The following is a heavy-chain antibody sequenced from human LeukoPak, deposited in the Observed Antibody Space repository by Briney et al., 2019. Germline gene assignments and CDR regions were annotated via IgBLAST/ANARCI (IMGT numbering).Heavy chain of an antibody. V-gene: IGHV4-39*07. J-gene: IGHJ4*02. D-gene: IGHD3-16*01. CDR3: ARDLGDYFDY. CDR1: GGSINGSNYY. CDR2: LHYSGST. Sequence: SETLSLTCSVSGGSINGSNYYWGWIRQSPGKGLEWMGSLHYSGSTYYTYNASLKSRLTISVDTSKNQFSLSLHSLTTADTAVYYCARDLGDYFDYWGQGTLVTVSS.